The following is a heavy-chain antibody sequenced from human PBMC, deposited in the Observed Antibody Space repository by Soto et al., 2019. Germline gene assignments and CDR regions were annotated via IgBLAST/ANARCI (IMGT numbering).Heavy chain of an antibody. CDR1: GGSISSGDYY. D-gene: IGHD3-9*01. CDR2: IYYSGST. J-gene: IGHJ5*02. V-gene: IGHV4-30-4*01. CDR3: ARVLPRYFDWLGNNWFDP. Sequence: LSLTCTVSGGSISSGDYYWSWIRQPPGKGLEWIGYIYYSGSTYYNPSLKSRVTISVDTSKNQFSLKLSSVTAADTAVYYCARVLPRYFDWLGNNWFDPWGQGTLVTVSS.